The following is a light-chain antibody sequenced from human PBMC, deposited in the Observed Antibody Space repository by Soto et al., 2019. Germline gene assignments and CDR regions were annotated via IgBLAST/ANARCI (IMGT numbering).Light chain of an antibody. J-gene: IGKJ2*01. V-gene: IGKV3-20*01. CDR3: QQYDSSPYT. CDR2: GAS. CDR1: QSVSSSY. Sequence: EIVLTQSPGTLSLSPGERATLSCRASQSVSSSYLAWYQQKPGQAPRLLIYGASSRATGLPDRFSGSGSGTDFTLTISRLEPEVFAVYYCQQYDSSPYTFGQGTKLEIK.